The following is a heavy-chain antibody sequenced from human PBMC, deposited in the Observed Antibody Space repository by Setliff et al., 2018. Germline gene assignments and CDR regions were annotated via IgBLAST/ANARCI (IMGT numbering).Heavy chain of an antibody. CDR2: VYSDGDT. CDR1: GDSIRSSRYY. Sequence: SETLSLTCTVSGDSIRSSRYYWTWVRQPAGEEFQWIGRVYSDGDTEYNPSLKSRVTISVDTSNNQFSLHLTSVTAADTARYFCARERQGGFLEWSPLDPWGQGILVTVSS. CDR3: ARERQGGFLEWSPLDP. D-gene: IGHD3-3*01. J-gene: IGHJ5*02. V-gene: IGHV4-39*07.